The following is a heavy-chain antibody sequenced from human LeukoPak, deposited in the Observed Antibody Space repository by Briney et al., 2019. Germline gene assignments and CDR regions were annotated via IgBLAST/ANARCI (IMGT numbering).Heavy chain of an antibody. Sequence: GGSLRLSCAASGFTFSSNYVGWVRQAPGKGLEWVSVIYRDGSTYYADSVKGRFTISRDNSKNTLYLQMNNLRVEDTAVYYCARVMTAITNWFDPWGQGTLVTVSS. CDR2: IYRDGST. V-gene: IGHV3-66*01. J-gene: IGHJ5*02. D-gene: IGHD2-21*02. CDR3: ARVMTAITNWFDP. CDR1: GFTFSSNY.